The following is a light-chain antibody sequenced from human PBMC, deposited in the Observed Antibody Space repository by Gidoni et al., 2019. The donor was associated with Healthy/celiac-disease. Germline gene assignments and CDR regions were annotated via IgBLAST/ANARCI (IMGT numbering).Light chain of an antibody. CDR1: QSVSSY. J-gene: IGKJ1*01. CDR3: QQRSNWWT. Sequence: EIVLTQSPPTLSLSPGERATLSCRASQSVSSYLAWYQQKPGKAPRLLIYDASNRATGIPARFSGSGSGTDFTLTISSLEPEDFAVYYCQQRSNWWTFXXXTKVEIK. V-gene: IGKV3-11*01. CDR2: DAS.